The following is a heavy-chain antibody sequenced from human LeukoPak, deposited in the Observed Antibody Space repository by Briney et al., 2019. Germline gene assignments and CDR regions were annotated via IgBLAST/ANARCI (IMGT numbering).Heavy chain of an antibody. V-gene: IGHV4-31*03. CDR3: ARGVVTRTNWFDP. J-gene: IGHJ5*02. CDR1: GGSISSGGYY. Sequence: SKTLSLTCTVSGGSISSGGYYWSWIRQHPGKGLEWIGYIYYSGSTYYNPSLKSRVTISVDTSKNQFSLKLSSVTAADTAVYYCARGVVTRTNWFDPWGQGTLVTVSS. CDR2: IYYSGST. D-gene: IGHD4-23*01.